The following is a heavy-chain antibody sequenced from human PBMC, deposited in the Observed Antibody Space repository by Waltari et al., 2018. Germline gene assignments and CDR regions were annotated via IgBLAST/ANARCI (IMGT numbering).Heavy chain of an antibody. CDR1: GFIFRDFY. Sequence: EVQLVESGGGLVQPGGSLSLSCAASGFIFRDFYMSWVRQAPGKGLEWVANIKQDGSETYYLDSVKGRFTISKDDVGNSLSLQMNNLRVEDTAVYYCARDMTVSQSDGFDLWGQGTMVTVS. V-gene: IGHV3-7*01. CDR3: ARDMTVSQSDGFDL. CDR2: IKQDGSET. J-gene: IGHJ3*01. D-gene: IGHD4-4*01.